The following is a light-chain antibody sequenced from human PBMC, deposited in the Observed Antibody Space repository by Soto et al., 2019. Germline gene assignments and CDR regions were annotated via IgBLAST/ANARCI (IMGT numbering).Light chain of an antibody. CDR3: QQRLPWPIT. Sequence: DIVLTQSPATLSLSPGDRVTLSCRASQTVGRFLSWYQHSPGQGPRLLVYDASNRATGVPARFSGSGSETDFTLTSSSLEPEDFAVYYCQQRLPWPITFGQGTRLEIK. J-gene: IGKJ5*01. CDR2: DAS. V-gene: IGKV3-11*01. CDR1: QTVGRF.